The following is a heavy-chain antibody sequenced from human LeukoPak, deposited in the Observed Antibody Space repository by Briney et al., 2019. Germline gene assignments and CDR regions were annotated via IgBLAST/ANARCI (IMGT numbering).Heavy chain of an antibody. V-gene: IGHV3-21*01. D-gene: IGHD4-17*01. J-gene: IGHJ4*02. CDR2: ISSSSSYI. Sequence: GGSLRLSCAASGFTFSSYSMNWVRQAPGKGLEWVSSISSSSSYIYYADSVKGRFTISRDNTKNSLYLQMNSLRAEDTAVYYCARAYGDYGSFDYWGQGTLVTVSS. CDR1: GFTFSSYS. CDR3: ARAYGDYGSFDY.